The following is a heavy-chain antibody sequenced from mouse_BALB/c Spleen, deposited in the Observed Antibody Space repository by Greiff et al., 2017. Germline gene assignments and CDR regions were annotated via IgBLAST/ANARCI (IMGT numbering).Heavy chain of an antibody. J-gene: IGHJ2*01. CDR2: IDPANGNT. Sequence: EVQLQESGAELVKPGASVKLSCTASGFNIKDTYMHWVKQRPEQGLEWIGRIDPANGNTKYDPKFQGKATITADTSSNTAYLQLSSLTSEDTAVYYCALIYYGYDEYYFDYWGQGTTLTVSS. CDR1: GFNIKDTY. D-gene: IGHD2-2*01. V-gene: IGHV14-3*02. CDR3: ALIYYGYDEYYFDY.